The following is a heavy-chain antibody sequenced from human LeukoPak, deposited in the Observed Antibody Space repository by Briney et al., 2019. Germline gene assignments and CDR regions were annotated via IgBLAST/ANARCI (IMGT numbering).Heavy chain of an antibody. D-gene: IGHD7-27*01. CDR2: IRSKAYGGTT. J-gene: IGHJ5*02. CDR1: GFTFTNYA. Sequence: PGGSLRLSCAASGFTFTNYAMSWVRQAPGKGLEWVGFIRSKAYGGTTEYAASVKGRFTISRDDSKSIAYLQMNSLQSEDTAVYYCTRNMLGIAWFDPWGQGTLVTVSS. V-gene: IGHV3-49*04. CDR3: TRNMLGIAWFDP.